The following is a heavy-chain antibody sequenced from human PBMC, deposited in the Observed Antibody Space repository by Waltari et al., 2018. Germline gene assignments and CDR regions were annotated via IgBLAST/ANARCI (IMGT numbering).Heavy chain of an antibody. D-gene: IGHD2-21*02. CDR2: INPSGYV. CDR3: ARGRVGDGDCLDS. V-gene: IGHV3-48*03. Sequence: EIQLVESGGGLVQPGGSLRLSCDVSGFIFSDYEMNWVRQAPGKGLMWVSLINPSGYVIYAESVKGRFTISRDNSKSSLFRQMNSLGGEDTAVYFCARGRVGDGDCLDSWGQGTLVTVSS. J-gene: IGHJ5*01. CDR1: GFIFSDYE.